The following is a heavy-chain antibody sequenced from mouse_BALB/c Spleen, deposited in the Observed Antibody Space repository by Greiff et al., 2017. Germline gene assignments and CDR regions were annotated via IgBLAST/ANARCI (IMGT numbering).Heavy chain of an antibody. J-gene: IGHJ2*01. CDR1: GYTFTNYW. V-gene: IGHV1-63*02. Sequence: VKLMESGAELVRPGTSVKISCKASGYTFTNYWLGWVKQRPGHGLEWIGDIYPGGGYTNYNEKFKGKATLTADTSSSTAYMQLSSLTSEDSAVYFCARGTYYGSSYDYWGQGTTLTVSS. D-gene: IGHD1-1*01. CDR3: ARGTYYGSSYDY. CDR2: IYPGGGYT.